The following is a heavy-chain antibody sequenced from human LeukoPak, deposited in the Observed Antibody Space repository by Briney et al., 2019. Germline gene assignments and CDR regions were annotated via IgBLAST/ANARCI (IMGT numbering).Heavy chain of an antibody. J-gene: IGHJ4*02. D-gene: IGHD3-3*01. CDR1: GFIFSNYG. CDR3: AKDLYLRDFWSGNFGY. V-gene: IGHV3-23*01. CDR2: ISASGSAT. Sequence: GGSLRLSCAASGFIFSNYGMNWVRQAPGKGLEWVAAISASGSATSYADSVRGRFTISRDNSKSTTYLQMNSLRAEDTAVFYCAKDLYLRDFWSGNFGYWGQGIPVTVSS.